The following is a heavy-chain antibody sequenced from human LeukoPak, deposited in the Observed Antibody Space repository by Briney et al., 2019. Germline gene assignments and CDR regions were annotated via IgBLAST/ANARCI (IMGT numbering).Heavy chain of an antibody. CDR1: GGSISSSGYY. CDR2: IYYSGST. D-gene: IGHD5-18*01. CDR3: ARTRGYTYGWYYFDY. V-gene: IGHV4-39*01. Sequence: SETLSHTCTVSGGSISSSGYYWGWIRQPPGKGLEWVGAIYYSGSTYYNPSLKSRVTMSVDTSKNQFSLRLSSVTAADTAVYYCARTRGYTYGWYYFDYWGQGTLVTVSS. J-gene: IGHJ4*02.